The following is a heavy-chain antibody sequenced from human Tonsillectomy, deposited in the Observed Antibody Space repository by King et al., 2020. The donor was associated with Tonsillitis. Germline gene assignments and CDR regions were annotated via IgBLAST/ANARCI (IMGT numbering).Heavy chain of an antibody. D-gene: IGHD2-8*01. CDR3: ARDGQYCTNGVCYTEFDY. CDR1: GFTFSSYA. J-gene: IGHJ4*02. Sequence: HVQLVESGGGVVQPGRSLRLSCAASGFTFSSYAMHWVRQAPGKGLEWVAVISYVGSNKYYADSVKGRFTISRDNSKNTLYLQMNSLRAEDTAVYYCARDGQYCTNGVCYTEFDYWGQGTLVTVSS. V-gene: IGHV3-30*04. CDR2: ISYVGSNK.